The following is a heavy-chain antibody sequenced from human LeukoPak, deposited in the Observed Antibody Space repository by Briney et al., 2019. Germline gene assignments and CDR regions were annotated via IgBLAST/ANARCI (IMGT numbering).Heavy chain of an antibody. D-gene: IGHD2-15*01. Sequence: SETLSLTCTVSGVSISSSSYYWGWIRQPPGKGLEWIGSIYYSGSTYYNPSLKSRVTISVDTSKNQFSLKLSSVTAADTAVYYCARIGYCSGGSCYSAFDIWGQGTMVTVSS. V-gene: IGHV4-39*07. CDR1: GVSISSSSYY. CDR2: IYYSGST. J-gene: IGHJ3*02. CDR3: ARIGYCSGGSCYSAFDI.